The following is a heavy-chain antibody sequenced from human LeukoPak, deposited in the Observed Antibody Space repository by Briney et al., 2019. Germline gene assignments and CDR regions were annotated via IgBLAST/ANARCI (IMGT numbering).Heavy chain of an antibody. CDR3: AKNTSPWISGFDY. D-gene: IGHD3-10*01. J-gene: IGHJ4*02. V-gene: IGHV3-23*01. CDR2: ISGSGGST. CDR1: GFTFSSYA. Sequence: PGGSQRLSCAASGFTFSSYAMSWVRQAPGKGLEWVSAISGSGGSTYYADSVKGRFTISRDNSKNTLYLQMNSLRAEDTAVYYCAKNTSPWISGFDYWGQGTLVTVSS.